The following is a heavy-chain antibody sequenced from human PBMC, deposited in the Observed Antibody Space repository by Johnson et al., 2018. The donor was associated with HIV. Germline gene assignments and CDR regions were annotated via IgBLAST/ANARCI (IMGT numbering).Heavy chain of an antibody. V-gene: IGHV3-30*02. J-gene: IGHJ3*02. CDR2: IRYDGSNQ. D-gene: IGHD2-15*01. CDR1: GFTFSSYG. Sequence: QVQLVEPGGGVVQPGGSLRLSCAASGFTFSSYGMHWVRQAPGKGLEWVAFIRYDGSNQYYADSVKGRFTISRDNSKNTLYLQMNSLRAEDTAVYYCARELPGGDAFDIWGQGTMVTVSS. CDR3: ARELPGGDAFDI.